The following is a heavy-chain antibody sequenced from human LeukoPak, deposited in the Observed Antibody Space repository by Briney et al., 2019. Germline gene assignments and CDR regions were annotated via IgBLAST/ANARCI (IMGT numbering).Heavy chain of an antibody. V-gene: IGHV3-23*01. CDR3: ARRAGAYSHPYDY. J-gene: IGHJ4*02. Sequence: GGSLRLACVASGFTFGNYAMSWVRQAPGKGLEWVSGISGSGGNRYYIDSVKGRFSISRDNSKNTLYLQMNSLRAEDTAVYYCARRAGAYSHPYDYWGQGTLVTVSS. CDR2: ISGSGGNR. D-gene: IGHD4/OR15-4a*01. CDR1: GFTFGNYA.